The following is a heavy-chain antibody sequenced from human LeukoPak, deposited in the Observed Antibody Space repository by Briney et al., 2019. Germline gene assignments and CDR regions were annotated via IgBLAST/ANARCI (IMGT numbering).Heavy chain of an antibody. CDR2: ISAYNGNT. V-gene: IGHV1-18*01. Sequence: ASVKVSRKASGYTFTSYGISWVRQAPGQGLEWMGWISAYNGNTNYAQKLQGRVTMTTDTSTSTAYMELRSLRSDDTAVYYCARLTDYYDSSGYYKYWGQGTLVTVSS. CDR3: ARLTDYYDSSGYYKY. CDR1: GYTFTSYG. J-gene: IGHJ4*02. D-gene: IGHD3-22*01.